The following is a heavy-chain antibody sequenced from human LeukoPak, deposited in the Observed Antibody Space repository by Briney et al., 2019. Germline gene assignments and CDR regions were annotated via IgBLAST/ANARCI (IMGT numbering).Heavy chain of an antibody. CDR3: ASGLARLGATIDY. D-gene: IGHD5-24*01. CDR1: GFTFSRYG. CDR2: IWDDASNK. Sequence: GRSLRLSCAASGFTFSRYGMHWVRQAPGKGLEWVAVIWDDASNKYHVDSVKGRFTISRDNSKNTLYLQMNSLRAEDTAVYYCASGLARLGATIDYWGQGTLVTVSS. V-gene: IGHV3-33*01. J-gene: IGHJ4*02.